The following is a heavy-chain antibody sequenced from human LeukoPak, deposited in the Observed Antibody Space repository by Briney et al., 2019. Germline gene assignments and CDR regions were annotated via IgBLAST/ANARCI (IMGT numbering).Heavy chain of an antibody. J-gene: IGHJ5*02. Sequence: SETLSLTCAVSGGSISSGGYSWSWIRQPPGKGLEWIGYIYHSGSTYYNPSLKSRVTISVDRSENQFSLKLSSVTAADTAVYYCARGPSSSWYWFDPWGQGTLVTVSS. V-gene: IGHV4-30-2*01. D-gene: IGHD6-13*01. CDR3: ARGPSSSWYWFDP. CDR1: GGSISSGGYS. CDR2: IYHSGST.